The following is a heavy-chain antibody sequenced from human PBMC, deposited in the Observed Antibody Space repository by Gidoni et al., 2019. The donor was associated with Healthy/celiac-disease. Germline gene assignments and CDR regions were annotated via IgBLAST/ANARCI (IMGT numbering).Heavy chain of an antibody. CDR1: GYSISSGYY. CDR2: IYHSGST. CDR3: ARDLDTYYYDSSGLGGMDV. D-gene: IGHD3-22*01. V-gene: IGHV4-38-2*02. Sequence: QVQLQESGPGLVKPSETLSLTCAVSGYSISSGYYWGWIRQPPGKGLELIGSIYHSGSTYYNPSLKSRVTISVDTSKNQFSLKLSSVTAADTAVYYCARDLDTYYYDSSGLGGMDVWGQGTTVTVSS. J-gene: IGHJ6*02.